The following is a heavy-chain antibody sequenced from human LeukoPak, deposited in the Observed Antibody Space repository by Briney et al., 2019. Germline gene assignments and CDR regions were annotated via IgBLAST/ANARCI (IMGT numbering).Heavy chain of an antibody. CDR2: IYYSGST. CDR3: ARQGDSSSWYQGYYYYYYMDV. CDR1: GGSISSSSYY. Sequence: SETLSLTCTVSGGSISSSSYYWGWIRQPPGKGLEWIGSIYYSGSTYYNPSLKSRVTISVDTSKNQFSLKLSPVTAADTAVYYCARQGDSSSWYQGYYYYYYMDVWDKGTTVTISS. J-gene: IGHJ6*03. V-gene: IGHV4-39*01. D-gene: IGHD6-13*01.